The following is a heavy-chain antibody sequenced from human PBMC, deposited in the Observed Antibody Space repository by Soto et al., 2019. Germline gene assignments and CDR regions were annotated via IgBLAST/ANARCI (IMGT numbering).Heavy chain of an antibody. CDR2: MNPNSGNT. V-gene: IGHV1-8*01. CDR1: GYTFTSYD. J-gene: IGHJ6*03. D-gene: IGHD6-13*01. CDR3: ARGARVSWYVDSYYYYYMDV. Sequence: ASVKVSCKASGYTFTSYDINWVRQATGQGLEWMGWMNPNSGNTGYAQKFQGRVTMTRNTSISTAYMELSSLRSEDTAVYYCARGARVSWYVDSYYYYYMDVWGKGTTVTVSS.